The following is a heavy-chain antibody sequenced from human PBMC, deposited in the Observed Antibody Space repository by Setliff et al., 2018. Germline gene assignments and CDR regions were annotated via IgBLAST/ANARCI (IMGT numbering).Heavy chain of an antibody. Sequence: SETLSLTCAVYGGSFSGYYWSWIRQPPGKGLEWIGEINHSGSTNYNPSLKSRVTILSDTSKNQFSLILSSVTAADTAVYYCASGRESASRQTYFDSWGQGTLVTVSS. J-gene: IGHJ4*02. CDR3: ASGRESASRQTYFDS. CDR2: INHSGST. D-gene: IGHD2-15*01. CDR1: GGSFSGYY. V-gene: IGHV4-34*01.